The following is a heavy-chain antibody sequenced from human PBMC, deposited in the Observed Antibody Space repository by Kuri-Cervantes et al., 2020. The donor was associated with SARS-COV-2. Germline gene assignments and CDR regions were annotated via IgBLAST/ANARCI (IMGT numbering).Heavy chain of an antibody. J-gene: IGHJ4*02. V-gene: IGHV3-30*04. CDR2: ISYDGSNK. Sequence: GESLKISCAASGFTFSSYTMHWVRQAPGKGLEWVAVISYDGSNKYYADSVKGRFTISRDNSKNTLYLQMNSLRAEDTAVYYCARVVAFSSTSCYSNDYWGQGTLVTVSS. CDR3: ARVVAFSSTSCYSNDY. D-gene: IGHD2-2*01. CDR1: GFTFSSYT.